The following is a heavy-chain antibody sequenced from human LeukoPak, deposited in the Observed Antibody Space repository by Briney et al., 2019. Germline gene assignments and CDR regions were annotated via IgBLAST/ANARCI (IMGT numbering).Heavy chain of an antibody. CDR2: IRSSGDEI. CDR1: GFTFSSYS. J-gene: IGHJ4*02. V-gene: IGHV3-48*02. CDR3: VRDPDALDY. Sequence: GGSLRLSYAPAGFTFSSYSMNSVRQAPGKGLGWVSYIRSSGDEIYYADSVKGRFTISRDTAKNSVYLQMNSLRDEDTAVYYCVRDPDALDYWGQGTQVTVSS.